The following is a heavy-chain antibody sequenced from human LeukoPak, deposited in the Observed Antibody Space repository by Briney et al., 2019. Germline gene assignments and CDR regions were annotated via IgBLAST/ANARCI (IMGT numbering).Heavy chain of an antibody. CDR2: IDYRGST. D-gene: IGHD5-18*01. V-gene: IGHV4-59*01. CDR3: ARSRSGYSYDHAAFDI. J-gene: IGHJ3*02. Sequence: SETLSPTCTVSGGSISSYYWSWIRQPPGKGLEWIAYIDYRGSTTYNPSLKSRATISVDTSRNQFSLKLSSVTAADTAVYYCARSRSGYSYDHAAFDIWGQGTMVTVSS. CDR1: GGSISSYY.